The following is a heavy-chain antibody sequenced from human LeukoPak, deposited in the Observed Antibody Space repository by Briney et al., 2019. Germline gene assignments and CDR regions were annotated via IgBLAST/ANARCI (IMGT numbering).Heavy chain of an antibody. J-gene: IGHJ5*02. CDR1: GGYFSGYY. D-gene: IGHD3-10*01. Sequence: SETLSLTCAVYGGYFSGYYWSWIRQPPGKGPEWIGEINHSGSTNYNPSLKRRATISVDTSMNQFSLKLSSVTAADTAVYYCAAYGSGSYYNNRNWFDPWGQVTLVTVSS. CDR3: AAYGSGSYYNNRNWFDP. V-gene: IGHV4-34*01. CDR2: INHSGST.